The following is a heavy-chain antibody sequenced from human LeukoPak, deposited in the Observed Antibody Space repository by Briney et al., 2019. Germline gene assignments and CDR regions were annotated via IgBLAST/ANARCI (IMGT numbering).Heavy chain of an antibody. CDR1: GYTFTGCY. J-gene: IGHJ4*02. CDR2: INPNSGGT. V-gene: IGHV1-2*02. D-gene: IGHD7-27*01. CDR3: ARVGRGWGSELGY. Sequence: GASVKVSCKASGYTFTGCYRHWVRQAPGQGLEWMGWINPNSGGTNYAQKFQGRVTMTRDTSISTAYMELSRLRSDDTAVYYCARVGRGWGSELGYWGQGTLVTVSS.